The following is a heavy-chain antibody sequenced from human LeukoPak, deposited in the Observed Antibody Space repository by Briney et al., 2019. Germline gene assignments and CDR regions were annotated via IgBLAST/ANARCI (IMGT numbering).Heavy chain of an antibody. CDR2: IYYSGST. Sequence: SETLSLTCTVSGGSISSSSYYWGWIRQPPGKGLEWIGSIYYSGSTYYNPSLKSRVTISVDTSKNQFSLKLSSVTAADTAVYYCAGWYQLLYASYWGQGTLVTVSS. CDR3: AGWYQLLYASY. CDR1: GGSISSSSYY. D-gene: IGHD2-2*02. V-gene: IGHV4-39*01. J-gene: IGHJ4*02.